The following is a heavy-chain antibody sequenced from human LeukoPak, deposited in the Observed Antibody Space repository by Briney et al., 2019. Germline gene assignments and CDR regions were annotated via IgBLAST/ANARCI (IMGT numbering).Heavy chain of an antibody. Sequence: SVKVSCKASGGTFSSYAISWVRQAPGQGLEWMGGIIPIFGTANYAQKFQGRVTITADESTSTAYMELSSLRSEDTAVYYCASSITMVRGVIPRDYWGQGTLVTVSS. V-gene: IGHV1-69*13. J-gene: IGHJ4*02. CDR3: ASSITMVRGVIPRDY. CDR2: IIPIFGTA. CDR1: GGTFSSYA. D-gene: IGHD3-10*01.